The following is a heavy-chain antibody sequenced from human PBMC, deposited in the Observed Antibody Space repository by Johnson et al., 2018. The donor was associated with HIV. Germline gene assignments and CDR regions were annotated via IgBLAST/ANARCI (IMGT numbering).Heavy chain of an antibody. CDR3: ARAYYDSRVYYPHAFHV. CDR1: GFSFSRYW. J-gene: IGHJ3*01. D-gene: IGHD3-22*01. V-gene: IGHV3-7*04. CDR2: IKQDGNEK. Sequence: VQLVESGGGVVQPGGSLRLSCVASGFSFSRYWMTWVRQAPGKGLEWVASIKQDGNEKYYVDSVKGRFTISRDNAKNSVDLQMNSLRAEDTAVYYCARAYYDSRVYYPHAFHVWGQGTMVTVSS.